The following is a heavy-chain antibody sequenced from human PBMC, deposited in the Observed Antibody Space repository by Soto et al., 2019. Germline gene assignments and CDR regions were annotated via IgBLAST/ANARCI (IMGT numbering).Heavy chain of an antibody. J-gene: IGHJ6*02. CDR2: INTGNGNT. Sequence: ASVKVSCKASGYIFTSYAMHWVRQAPGQRLEWMGRINTGNGNTKYSQKFQGRVTITRDTSASTAYMELSSLRSEDTAVYYCARDPSYYGMDVWGQGTTVTVSS. V-gene: IGHV1-3*04. CDR3: ARDPSYYGMDV. CDR1: GYIFTSYA.